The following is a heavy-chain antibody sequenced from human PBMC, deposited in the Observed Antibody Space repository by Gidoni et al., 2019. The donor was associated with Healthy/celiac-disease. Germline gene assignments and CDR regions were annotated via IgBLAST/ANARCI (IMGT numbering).Heavy chain of an antibody. Sequence: QVQLVQSGAEVKKPGSSVKVSCKASGGTFSSYAISWVRQAPGQGLEWMGGIIPIFGTANYAQKFQGRVTITADESTSTAYMELSSLRSEDTAVYYCARDRIAAAGTSYYYYYGMDVWGQGTTVTVSS. CDR3: ARDRIAAAGTSYYYYYGMDV. CDR2: IIPIFGTA. V-gene: IGHV1-69*01. D-gene: IGHD6-13*01. J-gene: IGHJ6*02. CDR1: GGTFSSYA.